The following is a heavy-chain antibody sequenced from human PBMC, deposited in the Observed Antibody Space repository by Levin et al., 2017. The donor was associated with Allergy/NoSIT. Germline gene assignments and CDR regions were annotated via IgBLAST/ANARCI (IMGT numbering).Heavy chain of an antibody. CDR1: GASISSGEFY. Sequence: PSETLSLTCTVSGASISSGEFYWSWIRQLPGKGLEWIGFIYNRGGAYYNPSLKSRLFMSMDTSKNQFSLRLSSVTVADTAIYYCARDECAWFGECYGMDVWGQGTTVTVSS. D-gene: IGHD3-10*01. V-gene: IGHV4-31*02. CDR3: ARDECAWFGECYGMDV. J-gene: IGHJ6*02. CDR2: IYNRGGA.